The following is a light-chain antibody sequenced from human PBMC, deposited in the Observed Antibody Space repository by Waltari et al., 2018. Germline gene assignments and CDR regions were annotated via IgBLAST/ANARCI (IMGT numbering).Light chain of an antibody. Sequence: QSVLTQPPLASGTPGQRVTISCSGNSPNIGINTVTWYQQLPGTAPKVLIFANYHRPSGVPDRFSASKSDTSASLAISGLQSEDEADYFCATWDDSLNGRVFGGGTKLTVL. CDR1: SPNIGINT. J-gene: IGLJ3*02. V-gene: IGLV1-44*01. CDR2: ANY. CDR3: ATWDDSLNGRV.